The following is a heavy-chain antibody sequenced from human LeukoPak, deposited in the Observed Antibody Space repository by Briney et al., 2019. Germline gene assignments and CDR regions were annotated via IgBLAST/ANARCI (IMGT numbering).Heavy chain of an antibody. D-gene: IGHD5-24*01. CDR1: GFPFSSYW. CDR2: IKQDGSKK. V-gene: IGHV3-7*04. CDR3: TRVGYIDEGIDY. J-gene: IGHJ4*02. Sequence: GGSLRLSCVASGFPFSSYWMTWVRQAPGEGLEWVSNIKQDGSKKSYVDSVKGRFTISRDNAKNSLYLQMNSLRAADTAIYYCTRVGYIDEGIDYWGQGTLVTVSS.